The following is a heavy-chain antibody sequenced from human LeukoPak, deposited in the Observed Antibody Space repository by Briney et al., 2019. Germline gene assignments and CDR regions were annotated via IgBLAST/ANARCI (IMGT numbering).Heavy chain of an antibody. Sequence: SETLSLTCAVYGGSFSGYYWSWIRQPPGKGLEWIGYIYYSGSTNYNPSLKSRVTISVDTSKNQFSLKLSSVTAADTAVYYCARHGYSYGFYYYYYYMNVWGKGTTVTISS. J-gene: IGHJ6*03. V-gene: IGHV4-59*01. CDR3: ARHGYSYGFYYYYYYMNV. CDR2: IYYSGST. CDR1: GGSFSGYY. D-gene: IGHD5-18*01.